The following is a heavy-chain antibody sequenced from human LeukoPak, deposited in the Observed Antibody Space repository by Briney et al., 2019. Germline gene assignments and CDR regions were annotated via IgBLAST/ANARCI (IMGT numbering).Heavy chain of an antibody. J-gene: IGHJ6*03. D-gene: IGHD6-19*01. CDR2: IYYSGST. Sequence: ASETLSLTCTVSGGSISSSSYYWGWIRQPPGKGLEWIGSIYYSGSTYYNPSLKSRVTISVDTSKNQFSLKLSSVTAADTAVYYCARQGRTWLPTAYYYYMDVWGKGTTATVSS. CDR1: GGSISSSSYY. V-gene: IGHV4-39*01. CDR3: ARQGRTWLPTAYYYYMDV.